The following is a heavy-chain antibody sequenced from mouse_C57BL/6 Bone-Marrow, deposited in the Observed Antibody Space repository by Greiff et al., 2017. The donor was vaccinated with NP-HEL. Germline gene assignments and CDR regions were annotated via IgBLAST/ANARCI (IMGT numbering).Heavy chain of an antibody. J-gene: IGHJ4*01. V-gene: IGHV1-19*01. D-gene: IGHD2-4*01. Sequence: VQLKESGPVLVKPGASVKMSCKASGYTFTDYYMNWVKQSHGKSLEWIGVINPYNGGTSYNQKFKGKATLTVDKSSSTAYMELNSLTSEDSAVYYCARRRYDYDDGYAMDYWGQGTSVTVSS. CDR3: ARRRYDYDDGYAMDY. CDR1: GYTFTDYY. CDR2: INPYNGGT.